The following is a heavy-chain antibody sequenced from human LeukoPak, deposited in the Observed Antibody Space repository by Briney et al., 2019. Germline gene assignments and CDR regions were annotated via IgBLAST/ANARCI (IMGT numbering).Heavy chain of an antibody. Sequence: PSETLSLTCTVSGGSISSYYWSWIRQPPGKGLEWIGYIYYSGSTNYTPSLKSRVTISVDTSKTQFALKLSSVTAADTAVYYGARGSWSLSFDILGQGTMVTVSS. V-gene: IGHV4-59*01. D-gene: IGHD1-26*01. J-gene: IGHJ3*02. CDR2: IYYSGST. CDR1: GGSISSYY. CDR3: ARGSWSLSFDI.